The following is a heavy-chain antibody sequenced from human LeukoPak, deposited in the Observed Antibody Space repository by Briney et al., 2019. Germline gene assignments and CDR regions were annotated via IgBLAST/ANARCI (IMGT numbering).Heavy chain of an antibody. CDR3: AKAGYGSGSFYTKNFDY. Sequence: GGSLRLSCAASGFTFNRYAMNWVRQAPGKGLEWVSEIIDNGGSAFYADSVKGRFTISRDNSKNTLYLQMNSLRAEDTAIYYCAKAGYGSGSFYTKNFDYWGQGTLVTVSS. D-gene: IGHD3-10*01. CDR2: IIDNGGSA. CDR1: GFTFNRYA. J-gene: IGHJ4*02. V-gene: IGHV3-23*01.